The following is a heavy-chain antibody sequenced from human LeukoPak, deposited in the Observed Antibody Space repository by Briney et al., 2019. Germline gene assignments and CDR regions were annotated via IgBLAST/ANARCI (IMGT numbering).Heavy chain of an antibody. Sequence: PSETLSLTCAVSGGSISSGGYSWSWIRQPPGKGLEWIGYIYYSGSTNYNPSLKSRVTISVDTSKNQFSLKLSSVTAADTAVYYCARCSSGWYETDYWGQGTLVTVSS. D-gene: IGHD6-19*01. CDR3: ARCSSGWYETDY. J-gene: IGHJ4*02. V-gene: IGHV4-61*08. CDR1: GGSISSGGYS. CDR2: IYYSGST.